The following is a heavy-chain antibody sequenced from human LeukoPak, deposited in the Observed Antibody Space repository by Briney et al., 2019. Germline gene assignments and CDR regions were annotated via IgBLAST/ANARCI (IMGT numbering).Heavy chain of an antibody. CDR1: GFTFSRYW. CDR2: IKNDGSEE. CDR3: ARAIRGSAVDTGDR. Sequence: GALRLSCAASGFTFSRYWMRWIRQAPGKGLEGVANIKNDGSEEYYVDSVKGRFTISRDNARNSLFLQMNSLTVEDTAVYYCARAIRGSAVDTGDRWGQGTLVTVSS. V-gene: IGHV3-7*01. J-gene: IGHJ4*02. D-gene: IGHD3-10*01.